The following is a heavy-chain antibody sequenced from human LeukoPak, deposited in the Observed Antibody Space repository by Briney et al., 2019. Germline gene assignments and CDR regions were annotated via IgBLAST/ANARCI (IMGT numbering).Heavy chain of an antibody. CDR1: GGSISSGDYY. Sequence: PSETLSLTCTVSGGSISSGDYYWSWIRQPPGNGLDWIGYIYYSGSTYYNPSLKSRVTISVDTSKNQFSLKLSSVTAADTAVYYCARDHCSGGSCYGSDAFDIWGQGTMVTVSS. D-gene: IGHD2-15*01. CDR3: ARDHCSGGSCYGSDAFDI. V-gene: IGHV4-30-4*01. CDR2: IYYSGST. J-gene: IGHJ3*02.